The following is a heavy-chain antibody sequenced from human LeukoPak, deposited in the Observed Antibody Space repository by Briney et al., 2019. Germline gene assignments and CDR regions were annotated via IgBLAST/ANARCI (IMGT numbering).Heavy chain of an antibody. CDR1: GFTFSSYA. J-gene: IGHJ4*02. CDR2: ISYDGSNK. CDR3: ARDSGSSSSSKVFDY. V-gene: IGHV3-30-3*01. D-gene: IGHD6-6*01. Sequence: PGRSLRLSCAASGFTFSSYAMHWVRQAPGKGLEWVAVISYDGSNKYYADSVKGRFTISRDNSKNTLYLQMNSLGAEDTAVYYCARDSGSSSSSKVFDYWGQGTLVTVSS.